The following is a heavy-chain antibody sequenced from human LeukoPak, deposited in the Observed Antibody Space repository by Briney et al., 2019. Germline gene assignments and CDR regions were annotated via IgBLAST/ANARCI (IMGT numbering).Heavy chain of an antibody. D-gene: IGHD1-26*01. J-gene: IGHJ5*02. Sequence: GGSLRLSCVASGLTFTASAIHWVRPASGKGLEWVGRIRSKTKNYATAEAASLKGRFTISRDDSKNTAFLEMNSLTTEDTAVYYCTVPLPDGSWFDPWGQGTLVTVSS. CDR2: IRSKTKNYAT. CDR1: GLTFTASA. V-gene: IGHV3-73*01. CDR3: TVPLPDGSWFDP.